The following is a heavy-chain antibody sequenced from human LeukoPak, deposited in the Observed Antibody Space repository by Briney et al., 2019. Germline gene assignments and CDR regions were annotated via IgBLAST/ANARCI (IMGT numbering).Heavy chain of an antibody. J-gene: IGHJ3*02. D-gene: IGHD2-2*01. CDR3: ARVGVVPAANRAFDI. CDR1: GYTFTGYF. CDR2: INPNSGGT. V-gene: IGHV1-2*02. Sequence: ASVKVSCKASGYTFTGYFMHWVRQAPGQGLEWMGWINPNSGGTDYAQRFQGRVTMTRDRSISTAYMELSRLRSDDTAVYYCARVGVVPAANRAFDIWGQGTMVTVSS.